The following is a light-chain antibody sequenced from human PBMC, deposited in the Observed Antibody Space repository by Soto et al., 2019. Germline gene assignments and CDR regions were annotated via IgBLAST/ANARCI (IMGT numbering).Light chain of an antibody. CDR2: LEGSGSY. CDR3: ETWDSTSGV. J-gene: IGLJ2*01. V-gene: IGLV4-60*03. CDR1: SGHSSYI. Sequence: QPVLTQSSSASASLGSSVKLTCTLSSGHSSYIIAWHQQQPGKAPRYLMKLEGSGSYNKGSGVPDRFSGSSSGADRYLTISNLQSEDEADYYCETWDSTSGVFGGGTKLTVL.